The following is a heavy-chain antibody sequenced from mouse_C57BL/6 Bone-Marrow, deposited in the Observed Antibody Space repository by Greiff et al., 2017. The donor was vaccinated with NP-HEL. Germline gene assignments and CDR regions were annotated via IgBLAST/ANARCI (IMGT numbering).Heavy chain of an antibody. CDR1: GFTFSSYG. J-gene: IGHJ2*01. V-gene: IGHV5-6*01. Sequence: EVQLVESGGDLVKPGGSLKLSCAASGFTFSSYGMSWVRQTPDKRLEWVATLSSGGSYTYYPDSVKGRFTISRDNAKNTLYLQMSSLKSEDTAMYYCARRKRNYGSSYNFDYWGQGTTLTVSS. D-gene: IGHD1-1*01. CDR3: ARRKRNYGSSYNFDY. CDR2: LSSGGSYT.